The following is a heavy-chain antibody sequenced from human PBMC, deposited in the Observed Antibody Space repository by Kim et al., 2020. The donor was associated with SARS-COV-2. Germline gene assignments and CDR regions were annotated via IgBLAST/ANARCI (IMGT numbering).Heavy chain of an antibody. Sequence: YTQKFQGRVTMTRATSIGTAYMELNRLTSDDTALYYCARDLNAAATFDSWGQGTLVTVSS. D-gene: IGHD6-13*01. CDR3: ARDLNAAATFDS. J-gene: IGHJ4*02. V-gene: IGHV1-2*02.